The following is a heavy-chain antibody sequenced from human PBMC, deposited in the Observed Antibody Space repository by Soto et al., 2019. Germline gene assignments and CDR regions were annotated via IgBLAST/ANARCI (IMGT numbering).Heavy chain of an antibody. CDR1: GFTFSSYA. J-gene: IGHJ4*02. V-gene: IGHV3-23*01. CDR2: ISGSGGST. D-gene: IGHD2-15*01. CDR3: AKDQSVVVVVAATPSYFDY. Sequence: GGSLRLSCAASGFTFSSYAMSWVRQAPGKGLEWVSAISGSGGSTYYADSVKGRFTISRDNSKNTLYLQMNSLRAEDTAVYYCAKDQSVVVVVAATPSYFDYWGQGTLVTVPS.